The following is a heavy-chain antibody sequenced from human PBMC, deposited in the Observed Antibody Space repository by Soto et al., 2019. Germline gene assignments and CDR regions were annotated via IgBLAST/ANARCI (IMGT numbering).Heavy chain of an antibody. D-gene: IGHD6-13*01. V-gene: IGHV1-18*01. J-gene: IGHJ6*02. CDR3: AREFEDLVAAAGTGYYGMDV. CDR1: GYTFTSYG. CDR2: ISAYNGNT. Sequence: QVQLVQSGAEVKKPGASVKVSCKASGYTFTSYGISWVRQAPGQGLEWMGWISAYNGNTNYAQKLQGRVTMTTDTSPSTAYMELRSLRSDDTTVYYCAREFEDLVAAAGTGYYGMDVWGQGTTVTVSS.